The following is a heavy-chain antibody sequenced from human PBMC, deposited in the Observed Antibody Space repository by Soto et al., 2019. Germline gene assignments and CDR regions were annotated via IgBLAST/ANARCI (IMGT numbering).Heavy chain of an antibody. Sequence: PSETLSLTCAVYGGSFSGYYWSWIRQPPGKGLEWNGEINHSGSTSYNPSLKSRVTISVDTSKNQFSLKLSSVTAADTALYYGARGLYPGIAVAWGEGTLVTVSS. CDR1: GGSFSGYY. CDR3: ARGLYPGIAVA. D-gene: IGHD6-19*01. V-gene: IGHV4-34*01. J-gene: IGHJ4*02. CDR2: INHSGST.